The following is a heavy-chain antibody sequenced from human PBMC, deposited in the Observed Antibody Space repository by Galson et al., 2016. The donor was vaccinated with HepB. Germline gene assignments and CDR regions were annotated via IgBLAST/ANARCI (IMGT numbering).Heavy chain of an antibody. CDR1: GFTFGDYA. CDR2: IRSKAYGETT. V-gene: IGHV3-49*03. CDR3: TRATYDFWSGYSTPVGFFDY. J-gene: IGHJ4*02. Sequence: SLRLSCAGSGFTFGDYAMSWFRQAPGKGLEWVGLIRSKAYGETTEYAASVKGRCTLSRDDSKSIAYLHMYSLKTEDTAVYYCTRATYDFWSGYSTPVGFFDYWGQGALLTVSS. D-gene: IGHD3-3*01.